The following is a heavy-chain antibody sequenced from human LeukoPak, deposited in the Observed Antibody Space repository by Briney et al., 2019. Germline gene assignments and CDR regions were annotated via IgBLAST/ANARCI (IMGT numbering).Heavy chain of an antibody. CDR1: GFPFSSYA. D-gene: IGHD1-26*01. J-gene: IGHJ5*02. CDR3: AKDIRWELLGWFDP. CDR2: ISGSGGST. Sequence: GGSLRLSCAASGFPFSSYAMSWVRQAPGKGLEWVSAISGSGGSTYYADSVKGRFTISRDNSKNTLYLQMNSLRAEDTAVYYCAKDIRWELLGWFDPWGQGTLVTVSS. V-gene: IGHV3-23*01.